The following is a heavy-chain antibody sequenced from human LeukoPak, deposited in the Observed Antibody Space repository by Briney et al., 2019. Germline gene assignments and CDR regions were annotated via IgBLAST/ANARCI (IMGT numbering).Heavy chain of an antibody. D-gene: IGHD6-19*01. V-gene: IGHV4-39*07. Sequence: SEALSLTCTVSGGSISSSSYYWGWIRQPPGNGLEWIGSIYYSGSTYYNPSLKSRVTISVDTSKNQFSLKLSSVTAADTAVYYCARDVLLRSGGWYYFDFWGQGTLVTVSS. CDR1: GGSISSSSYY. CDR2: IYYSGST. J-gene: IGHJ4*02. CDR3: ARDVLLRSGGWYYFDF.